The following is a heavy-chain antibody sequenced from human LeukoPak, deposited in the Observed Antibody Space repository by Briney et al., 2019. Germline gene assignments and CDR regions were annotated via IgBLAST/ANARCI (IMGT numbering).Heavy chain of an antibody. CDR3: AKSETYGSGNSPYYYYYYMDV. J-gene: IGHJ6*03. CDR2: ISGSGAGT. V-gene: IGHV3-23*01. D-gene: IGHD3-10*01. Sequence: GGSLRLSCAASGFTFSNYAMSWVRQAPGKGLEWVSSISGSGAGTYYADSVKGRFTISRDISKNTLYLQMKSLRAEDTAVYYCAKSETYGSGNSPYYYYYYMDVWGKGTTVTVSS. CDR1: GFTFSNYA.